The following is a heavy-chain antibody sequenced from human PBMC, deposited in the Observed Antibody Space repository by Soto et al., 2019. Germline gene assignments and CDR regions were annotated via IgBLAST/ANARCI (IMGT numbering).Heavy chain of an antibody. CDR2: ISAYNGNT. D-gene: IGHD2-2*01. J-gene: IGHJ4*01. CDR1: GYTFTSYG. V-gene: IGHV1-18*01. Sequence: QVQLVQSGAEVKKPGASVKVSCKASGYTFTSYGISWVRQAPGQGLEWMGWISAYNGNTNYAQKLQGRVTMTTDTPTSTVYMELRSMRSHDTAVYYCAIEKYLMSTAPIDYWGQGTLVNVSS. CDR3: AIEKYLMSTAPIDY.